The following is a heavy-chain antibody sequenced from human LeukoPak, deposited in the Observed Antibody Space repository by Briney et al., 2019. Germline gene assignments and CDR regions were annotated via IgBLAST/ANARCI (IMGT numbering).Heavy chain of an antibody. D-gene: IGHD2/OR15-2a*01. CDR3: ARMHSTVYFDY. CDR2: IHNSGTT. V-gene: IGHV4-31*03. J-gene: IGHJ4*02. CDR1: GGSISSGGYY. Sequence: SQTLSLTCSVSGGSISSGGYYWSWIRLHPGKGLEWIGYIHNSGTTYYNPSLKSRVTISIEMSMNQFSLKLSSVTAADTAVYYCARMHSTVYFDYWGQGTLVTVSS.